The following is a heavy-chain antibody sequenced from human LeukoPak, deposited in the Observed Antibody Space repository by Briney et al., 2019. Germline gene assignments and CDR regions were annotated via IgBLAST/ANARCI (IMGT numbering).Heavy chain of an antibody. CDR3: ARDRGFDP. V-gene: IGHV1-69*04. CDR2: IIPILGIA. CDR1: GGTFSSYT. Sequence: GASVKVSCKASGGTFSSYTISWVRQAPGQGLEWMGRIIPILGIANYAQKFQGRVTITADKSTSTAYRELSSLGSEDTAVYSCARDRGFDPWGQGTLVTVSS. J-gene: IGHJ5*02.